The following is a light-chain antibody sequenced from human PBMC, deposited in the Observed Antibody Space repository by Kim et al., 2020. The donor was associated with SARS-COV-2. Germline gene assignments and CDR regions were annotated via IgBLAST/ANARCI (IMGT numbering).Light chain of an antibody. CDR1: QSVSSNF. CDR2: GAS. Sequence: LTPRERATLSCRASQSVSSNFLAWYQQKPGQAPRLLIYGASIRATGIPDRFSGSVSGTDFTLTISRLEPGDFAVYFCQQYGSFPETFGQGTKLEI. J-gene: IGKJ2*01. CDR3: QQYGSFPET. V-gene: IGKV3-20*01.